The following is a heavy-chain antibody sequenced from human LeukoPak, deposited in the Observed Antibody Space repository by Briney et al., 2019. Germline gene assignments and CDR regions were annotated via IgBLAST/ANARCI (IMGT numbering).Heavy chain of an antibody. CDR2: IESDGTRT. V-gene: IGHV3-74*01. CDR1: GFTFSNYW. Sequence: GGSLRLSCAASGFTFSNYWMHRVRQAPGKGLVWVSGIESDGTRTNYADSVKGRFTISRDNAKNTLYLQMSSLRAEDTALYYCARLVGATSNFDNWGQGTLVTVSS. CDR3: ARLVGATSNFDN. J-gene: IGHJ4*02. D-gene: IGHD1-26*01.